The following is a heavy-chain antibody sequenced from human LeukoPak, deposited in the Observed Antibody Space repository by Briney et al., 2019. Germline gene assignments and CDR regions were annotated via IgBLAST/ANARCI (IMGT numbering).Heavy chain of an antibody. Sequence: SETLSLTCTVSGASISTYYWSWIRQPPGKGLEWIGYICYSGSTNYNPSLKSRVTISVDTSNNQFSLKLSSVTAADTAVYYCARSYCSSSSCFYYYYYYMDVWGKGTTVTVSS. J-gene: IGHJ6*03. CDR1: GASISTYY. D-gene: IGHD2-2*01. V-gene: IGHV4-59*01. CDR2: ICYSGST. CDR3: ARSYCSSSSCFYYYYYYMDV.